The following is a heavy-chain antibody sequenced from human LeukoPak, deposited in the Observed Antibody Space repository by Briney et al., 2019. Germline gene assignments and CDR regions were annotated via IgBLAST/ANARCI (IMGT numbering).Heavy chain of an antibody. CDR2: ISAYNGNT. J-gene: IGHJ4*02. CDR1: GYTLTSYG. V-gene: IGHV1-18*04. Sequence: ASVKLSCTSSGYTLTSYGNSWVRQAHAQGLEWMGWISAYNGNTNYAQKPQGRVTMTTDTSTSTAYMELRSLRSDDTAVYYCAREEGFFDYWGQGTLVTVSS. CDR3: AREEGFFDY.